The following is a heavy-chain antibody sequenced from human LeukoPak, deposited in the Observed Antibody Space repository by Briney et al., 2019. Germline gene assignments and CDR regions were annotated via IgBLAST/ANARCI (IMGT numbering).Heavy chain of an antibody. J-gene: IGHJ4*02. Sequence: GGSLRLSCAASGFMFNIYWMSWVRQAPGKGPEWVANIKYDGSETYYVDSVKGRFTISRDNARNSVYFQMNSLRVEDTAVYYCAREARVGGALQYWGQGTPVTVSS. CDR2: IKYDGSET. D-gene: IGHD1-26*01. CDR3: AREARVGGALQY. V-gene: IGHV3-7*01. CDR1: GFMFNIYW.